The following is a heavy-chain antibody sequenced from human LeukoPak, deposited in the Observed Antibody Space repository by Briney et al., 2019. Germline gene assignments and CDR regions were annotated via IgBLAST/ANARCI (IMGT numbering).Heavy chain of an antibody. CDR1: GYTFTSYG. V-gene: IGHV1-69*05. J-gene: IGHJ4*02. CDR2: IIPMFGTA. Sequence: SVKVSCKASGYTFTSYGISWVRQAPGQGLEWMGGIIPMFGTANYAQKFQGRVTITTDESTSTAYMELSSLRSEDTAVYYCAREGTTLGDYWGQGTLVTVSS. CDR3: AREGTTLGDY. D-gene: IGHD1-7*01.